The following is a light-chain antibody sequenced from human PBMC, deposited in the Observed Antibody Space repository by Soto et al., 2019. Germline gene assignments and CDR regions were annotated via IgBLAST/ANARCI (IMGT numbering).Light chain of an antibody. CDR3: QQYNKWPPLYT. J-gene: IGKJ2*01. CDR1: QSVSSSY. V-gene: IGKV3-20*01. Sequence: ETVLTQSPGTLSLSPGERVTLSCRASQSVSSSYLAWYQQKPGQAPRLLIYGASSRATGIPDRFSGSGSGTDFTLTISRLEPEDFAVYYCQQYNKWPPLYTFGQGTKLEIK. CDR2: GAS.